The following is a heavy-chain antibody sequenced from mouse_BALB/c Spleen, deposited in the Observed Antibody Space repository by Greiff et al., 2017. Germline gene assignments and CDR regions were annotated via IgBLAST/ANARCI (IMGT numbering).Heavy chain of an antibody. J-gene: IGHJ3*01. D-gene: IGHD2-4*01. CDR3: ARHRNDYDSWFAY. V-gene: IGHV5-6*01. CDR2: ISSGGSYT. CDR1: GFTFSSYG. Sequence: EVKLQESGGDLVKPGGSLKLSCAASGFTFSSYGMSWVRQTPDKRLEWVATISSGGSYTYYPDSVKGRFTISRDNAKNTLYLQMSSLKSEDTAMYYCARHRNDYDSWFAYWGQGTLVTVSA.